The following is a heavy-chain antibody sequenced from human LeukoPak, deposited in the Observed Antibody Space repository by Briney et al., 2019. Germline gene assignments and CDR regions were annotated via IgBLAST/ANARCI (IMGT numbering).Heavy chain of an antibody. V-gene: IGHV4-31*03. Sequence: PSETLSLTCSVSGASISSGDYFWTWIRQHPGKGLEWIGYIHHSGSTYYNPSLRSRMIISVDTSKNQFSLQLSSVTAADTAVYYCARVVSDCGGARCYKGYLDYWGQGTLVTVSS. J-gene: IGHJ4*02. CDR3: ARVVSDCGGARCYKGYLDY. CDR1: GASISSGDYF. CDR2: IHHSGST. D-gene: IGHD2-2*02.